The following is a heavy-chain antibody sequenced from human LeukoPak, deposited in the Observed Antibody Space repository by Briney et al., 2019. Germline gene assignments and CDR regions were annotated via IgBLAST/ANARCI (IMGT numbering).Heavy chain of an antibody. CDR1: GFTFSSYG. V-gene: IGHV3-30*18. J-gene: IGHJ3*02. D-gene: IGHD3-10*01. Sequence: GGSLRLSCAASGFTFSSYGMHWVLQAPGKGLEWVAVISYDGSNKYYADSVKGRFTISRDNSKNTLYLQMNSLRAEDTAVYYCAKDFFAGSGSSNAFDIWGQGTMVTVSS. CDR2: ISYDGSNK. CDR3: AKDFFAGSGSSNAFDI.